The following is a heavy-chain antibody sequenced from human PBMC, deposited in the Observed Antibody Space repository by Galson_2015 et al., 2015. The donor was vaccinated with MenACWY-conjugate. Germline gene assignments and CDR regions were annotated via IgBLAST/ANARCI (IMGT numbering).Heavy chain of an antibody. J-gene: IGHJ6*02. CDR3: TRHPPGGRGMDV. CDR1: GCTFTTYW. D-gene: IGHD1-26*01. Sequence: QSGAEVTKPGESLQISCTGSGCTFTTYWIGWVRQMPGKGLEWMGFISPGDSYTRYNPAFQGQVTISADKSISTAYLQWNSLQASDTAMYYCTRHPPGGRGMDVWGQGTTVTVSS. CDR2: ISPGDSYT. V-gene: IGHV5-51*01.